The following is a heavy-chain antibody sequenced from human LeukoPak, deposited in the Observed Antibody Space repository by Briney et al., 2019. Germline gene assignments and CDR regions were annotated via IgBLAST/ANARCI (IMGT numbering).Heavy chain of an antibody. CDR1: GYSFTAFY. CDR2: INPNSGGT. J-gene: IGHJ4*02. CDR3: AKDYGGPSWFGGIDS. V-gene: IGHV1-2*02. D-gene: IGHD3-10*01. Sequence: ASVKVSCKTSGYSFTAFYIHWVRQAPGQGLEWMGWINPNSGGTNYAQKFQGRVTMTRDTSISTDYMELSRLRSDDTAVYYCAKDYGGPSWFGGIDSWGQGTQVTVSS.